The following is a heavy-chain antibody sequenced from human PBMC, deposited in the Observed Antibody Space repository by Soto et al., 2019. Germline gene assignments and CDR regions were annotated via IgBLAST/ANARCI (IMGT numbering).Heavy chain of an antibody. CDR3: ARAYNWNYAR. V-gene: IGHV3-30-3*01. CDR2: ISYDGSNK. CDR1: GFTFSSYA. Sequence: QPGGSLRLSCAASGFTFSSYAMHWVRQAPGKGLEWVAVISYDGSNKYYADSVKGRFTISRDNSKNTLYLQMNSLRAEDTAVYYCARAYNWNYARWGQGXMVTVSS. J-gene: IGHJ3*01. D-gene: IGHD1-7*01.